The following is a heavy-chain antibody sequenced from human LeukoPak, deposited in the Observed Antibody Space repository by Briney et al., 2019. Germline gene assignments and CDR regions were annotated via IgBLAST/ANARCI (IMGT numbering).Heavy chain of an antibody. CDR2: IYYSGST. V-gene: IGHV4-59*11. CDR3: ARTSITIFGVVFPFDY. CDR1: GGSISSHH. D-gene: IGHD3-3*01. J-gene: IGHJ4*02. Sequence: PSETLSLTCTVSGGSISSHHWSWIRQPPGKGLEWIGYIYYSGSTNYNPSLESRVTISVDTSKNQFSLKLSSVTAADTAVYYCARTSITIFGVVFPFDYWGQGTLVTVSS.